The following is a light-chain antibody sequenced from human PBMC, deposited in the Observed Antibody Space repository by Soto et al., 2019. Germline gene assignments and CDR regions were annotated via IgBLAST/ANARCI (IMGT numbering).Light chain of an antibody. CDR2: DTR. CDR1: TGAVTSGHY. J-gene: IGLJ7*01. CDR3: LVSLSGARV. V-gene: IGLV7-46*01. Sequence: QTVVTQEPSLTVSPGGTVTLTCGSNTGAVTSGHYAYWFQQKPGQAPRTLIYDTRNKHSWTPARFSGSLLGGKAALTLSGAQPEDEAVYYCLVSLSGARVFGGGTQLTVL.